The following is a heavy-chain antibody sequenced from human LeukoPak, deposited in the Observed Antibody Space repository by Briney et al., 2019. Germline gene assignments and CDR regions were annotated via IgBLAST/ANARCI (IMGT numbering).Heavy chain of an antibody. CDR3: ASFLAGYYYDSSGFLGIGIDY. J-gene: IGHJ4*02. Sequence: SETLSLTCTVSGGSISSGSYYWSWIRPPARKGLEWIGRIYTSGSTNYNPSLKSRVTISVDTSKNQFSLKLSSVTAADTAVYYCASFLAGYYYDSSGFLGIGIDYWGQGTLVTVSS. V-gene: IGHV4-61*02. CDR2: IYTSGST. CDR1: GGSISSGSYY. D-gene: IGHD3-22*01.